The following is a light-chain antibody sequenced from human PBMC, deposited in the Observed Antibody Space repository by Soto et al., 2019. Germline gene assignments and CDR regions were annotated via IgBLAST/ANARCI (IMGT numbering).Light chain of an antibody. V-gene: IGKV4-1*01. Sequence: DIVMTQSPDSLAVSLGERATINCKSSQSVLYSSNNNNYLAWYQQKPGQPPKLLIYWASTRESGVPDRFSGSGSGTDFTLTISSLQAADVAVYYCQQYYNAPLTFGGGTNVEIK. CDR1: QSVLYSSNNNNY. CDR3: QQYYNAPLT. J-gene: IGKJ4*01. CDR2: WAS.